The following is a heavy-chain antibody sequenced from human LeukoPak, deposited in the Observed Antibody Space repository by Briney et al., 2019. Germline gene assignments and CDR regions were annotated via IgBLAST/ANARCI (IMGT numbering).Heavy chain of an antibody. CDR2: IYYSGST. CDR3: ARVRGRIVSGAFDI. CDR1: GGSISSSY. V-gene: IGHV4-59*01. J-gene: IGHJ3*02. D-gene: IGHD2-15*01. Sequence: RPSETLSLTYTVSGGSISSSYWSWIRQPPGKGLEWIGYIYYSGSTNYNPSLKSRVTISVDTSKNQFSLKLSSVTAADTAVYYCARVRGRIVSGAFDIWGQGTMVTVSS.